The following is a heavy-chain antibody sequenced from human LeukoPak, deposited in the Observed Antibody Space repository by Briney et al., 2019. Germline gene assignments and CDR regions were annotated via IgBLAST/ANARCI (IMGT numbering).Heavy chain of an antibody. CDR1: GGSISSYY. J-gene: IGHJ6*02. D-gene: IGHD1-26*01. V-gene: IGHV4-59*01. CDR2: IYYSGST. CDR3: ARGPEGALYYYYGMDV. Sequence: SETLSLTCTVSGGSISSYYWSWIRQPPGKGLEWIGYIYYSGSTNYNPSLRSRVTISVDTSKNQFSLKLSSVTAADTAVCYCARGPEGALYYYYGMDVWGQGTTVTVSS.